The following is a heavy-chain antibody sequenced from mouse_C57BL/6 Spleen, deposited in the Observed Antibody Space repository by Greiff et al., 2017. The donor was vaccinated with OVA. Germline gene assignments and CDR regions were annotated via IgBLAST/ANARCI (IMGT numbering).Heavy chain of an antibody. Sequence: VQLQQSGAELVRPGTSVKVSCKASGYAFTNYLIEWVKQRPGQGLEWIGVINPGSGGTNYNEKFKGKATLTADKSSSTAYMQLSSLTSEDSAVYFCARHGFYYFDYWGQGTTLTVSA. CDR3: ARHGFYYFDY. CDR1: GYAFTNYL. J-gene: IGHJ2*01. V-gene: IGHV1-54*01. D-gene: IGHD2-2*01. CDR2: INPGSGGT.